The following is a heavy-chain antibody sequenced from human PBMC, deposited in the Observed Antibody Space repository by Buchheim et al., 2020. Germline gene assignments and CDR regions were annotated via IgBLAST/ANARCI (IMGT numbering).Heavy chain of an antibody. CDR2: IYSGGST. Sequence: VQLVESGGGVVQPGTSLRLSCAASGFTVSSNYMSWVRQAPGKGLEWVSVIYSGGSTYYADSVKGRFTISRDNSKNTLYLQLNSLRAEDTAVYYCARMHDYGEVWFDPWGQGTL. D-gene: IGHD4-17*01. J-gene: IGHJ5*02. CDR3: ARMHDYGEVWFDP. CDR1: GFTVSSNY. V-gene: IGHV3-66*01.